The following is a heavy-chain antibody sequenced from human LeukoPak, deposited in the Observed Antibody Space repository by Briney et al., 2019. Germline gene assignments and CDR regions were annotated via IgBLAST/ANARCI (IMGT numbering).Heavy chain of an antibody. Sequence: GESLKISCKGSGYSFTSYWISWVRQMPGKGLEWMGRIDPSDSYTNYSPSFQGHVTISADKSISTAYLQWSSLKASDTAMYYCARLQNYYGSGSYYKWMDHWGQGTLVTVSS. V-gene: IGHV5-10-1*01. CDR2: IDPSDSYT. D-gene: IGHD3-10*01. CDR3: ARLQNYYGSGSYYKWMDH. J-gene: IGHJ4*02. CDR1: GYSFTSYW.